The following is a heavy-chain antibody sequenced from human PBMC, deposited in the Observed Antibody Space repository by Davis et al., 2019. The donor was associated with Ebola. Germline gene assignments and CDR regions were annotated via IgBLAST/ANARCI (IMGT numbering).Heavy chain of an antibody. CDR1: LCTFSSYA. J-gene: IGHJ6*02. V-gene: IGHV1-69*04. CDR3: ARDVGYCSSGSCYHYYGMDV. CDR2: IIPILGIA. Sequence: SSVNVSRKASLCTFSSYAISWVRQAPGQGLDWMGRIIPILGIANDAQKFQGRVPITADKSTSTAYMELSSLRSEDTAVYYCARDVGYCSSGSCYHYYGMDVWGQRTTVTVSS. D-gene: IGHD2-15*01.